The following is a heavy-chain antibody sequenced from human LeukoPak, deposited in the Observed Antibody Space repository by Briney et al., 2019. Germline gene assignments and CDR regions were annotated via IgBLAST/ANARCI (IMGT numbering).Heavy chain of an antibody. CDR2: IYSDGGT. CDR3: ARKSSTSMAGY. CDR1: GFTVSNSY. J-gene: IGHJ4*02. Sequence: GGSLRLSCVASGFTVSNSYMSWVRQAPGKGLEWVSVIYSDGGTFYSDSVKGRFTISRDYSKSTLYLQMNSLRAEDTAVYYCARKSSTSMAGYWGQGTLVTVSS. D-gene: IGHD2-2*01. V-gene: IGHV3-53*01.